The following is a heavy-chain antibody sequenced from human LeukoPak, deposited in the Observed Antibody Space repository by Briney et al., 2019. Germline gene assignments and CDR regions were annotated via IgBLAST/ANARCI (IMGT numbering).Heavy chain of an antibody. CDR3: AKGNIGYYYDY. V-gene: IGHV3-23*01. Sequence: GGSLRLSCAASGFTFSTYAMSWVRQAPGKGLEWVSAITGSGDNTYYADSVKGRFTISRDNTKNTMYLQMNSLRAEDTAVYYCAKGNIGYYYDYWGQGTLVTVSS. CDR1: GFTFSTYA. D-gene: IGHD3-22*01. J-gene: IGHJ4*02. CDR2: ITGSGDNT.